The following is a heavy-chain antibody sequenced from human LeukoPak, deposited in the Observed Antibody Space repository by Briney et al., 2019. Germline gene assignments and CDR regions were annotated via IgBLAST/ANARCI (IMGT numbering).Heavy chain of an antibody. Sequence: PGGSLRLSCTASGFTFINYVMTWVRQAPGKGLEWVSAISGSGGNTYYADSVKGRFTISRDNSKNTVYLQMNSLTVEDTAVYYCAKDDDWGRYKHWGQGTLVTVPS. CDR3: AKDDDWGRYKH. V-gene: IGHV3-23*01. CDR2: ISGSGGNT. D-gene: IGHD3-16*01. CDR1: GFTFINYV. J-gene: IGHJ1*01.